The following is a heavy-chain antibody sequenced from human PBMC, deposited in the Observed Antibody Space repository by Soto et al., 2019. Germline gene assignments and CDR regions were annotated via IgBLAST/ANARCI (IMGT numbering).Heavy chain of an antibody. J-gene: IGHJ6*02. CDR2: IYHSGGA. Sequence: SETLSLTCAVSGYSSSSGYYWGWGRQPRGKGLEWIGSIYHSGGAYYNPSLKSRVTISVDKSKNQFSLRLTSVTAADTAVYYCARGPSRGVTITFDYYYGMDVWGQGTTVTVSS. D-gene: IGHD3-10*01. CDR3: ARGPSRGVTITFDYYYGMDV. V-gene: IGHV4-38-2*01. CDR1: GYSSSSGYY.